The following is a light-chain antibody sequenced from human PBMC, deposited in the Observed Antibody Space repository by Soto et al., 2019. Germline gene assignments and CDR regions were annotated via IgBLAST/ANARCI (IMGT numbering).Light chain of an antibody. CDR1: QFVSRSY. CDR3: QQYDTSPLT. V-gene: IGKV3-20*01. J-gene: IGKJ4*01. CDR2: SAS. Sequence: ETVLTQSPGTLSLSPGERATLSCRASQFVSRSYLAWYQQRPGQGPRLLIHSASSRAAGIPDRFSGSESGTDFTLTISRLEPEDFAVYYCQQYDTSPLTFGGGTKVEIK.